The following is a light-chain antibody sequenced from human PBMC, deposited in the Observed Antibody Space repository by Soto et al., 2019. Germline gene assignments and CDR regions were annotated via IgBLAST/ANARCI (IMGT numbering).Light chain of an antibody. Sequence: DIVMTQSPLSLPVIAGEPASISCRSSQSLLHSNGYNYLDWYLQKPGQSPQLLIYLGSNRASGVPDRFSGSGSGTDFTLKISRVEAEHVAVYYCMQALQTPRFTFGPGTKVDI. V-gene: IGKV2-28*01. J-gene: IGKJ3*01. CDR1: QSLLHSNGYNY. CDR2: LGS. CDR3: MQALQTPRFT.